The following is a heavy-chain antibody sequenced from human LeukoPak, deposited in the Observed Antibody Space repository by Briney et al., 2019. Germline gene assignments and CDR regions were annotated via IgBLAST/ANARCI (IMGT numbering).Heavy chain of an antibody. CDR3: TRGGGSYSPHSY. CDR2: INSDGSST. V-gene: IGHV3-74*01. D-gene: IGHD1-26*01. CDR1: GFTFSSYW. J-gene: IGHJ4*02. Sequence: GGSLRLSCAASGFTFSSYWMHWVRQAPGKGLVWVSRINSDGSSTSYADSVKGRFTISRDNAKNTLYLQMNSLRAEDTAVYYCTRGGGSYSPHSYWGQGTLVTVSS.